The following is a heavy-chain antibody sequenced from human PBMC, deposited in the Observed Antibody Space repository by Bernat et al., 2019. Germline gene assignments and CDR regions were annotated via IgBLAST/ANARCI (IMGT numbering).Heavy chain of an antibody. V-gene: IGHV3-74*01. Sequence: EVQLVESGGDLVQPGGSLRLSCAASVFTFSDYWIYWVRQAPGKGLVWVSRINRDESSARYADSVKGRSTISRDNAKNTLYLQMNSLRVEDTALYYCARGKGDGGSFDVWGQGTMVTVSS. D-gene: IGHD4-23*01. CDR3: ARGKGDGGSFDV. CDR1: VFTFSDYW. CDR2: INRDESSA. J-gene: IGHJ3*01.